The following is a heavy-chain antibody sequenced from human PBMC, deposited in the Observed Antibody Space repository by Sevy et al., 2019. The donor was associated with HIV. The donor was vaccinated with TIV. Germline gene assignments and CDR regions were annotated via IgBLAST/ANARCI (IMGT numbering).Heavy chain of an antibody. CDR3: AKEARGSYEYNTGNYDDTPSVDY. Sequence: GGSLRLSCAASGFIFSDYCMHWVRQAPGKGLEWVSFISCDGNKKYYAEFVKGRFTISKDTSKNTLFLEMNSLGAEDTDVYFCAKEARGSYEYNTGNYDDTPSVDYWGQGTLVTVSS. CDR1: GFIFSDYC. D-gene: IGHD3-22*01. J-gene: IGHJ4*01. V-gene: IGHV3-30*18. CDR2: ISCDGNKK.